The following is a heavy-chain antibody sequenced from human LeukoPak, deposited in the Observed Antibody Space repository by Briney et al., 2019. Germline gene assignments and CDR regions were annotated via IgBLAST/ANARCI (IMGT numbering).Heavy chain of an antibody. CDR3: AKEAPTDYAFDI. CDR1: GGSISSSSYY. J-gene: IGHJ3*02. Sequence: PSETLSLTCTVSGGSISSSSYYWGWIRQPPGKGLEWIGNIYYSGSIYYNPSLKSRVPISVDTSKKQLSLRLSSVTAADTAVYYCAKEAPTDYAFDIWGQGTMVTVS. V-gene: IGHV4-39*07. D-gene: IGHD3/OR15-3a*01. CDR2: IYYSGSI.